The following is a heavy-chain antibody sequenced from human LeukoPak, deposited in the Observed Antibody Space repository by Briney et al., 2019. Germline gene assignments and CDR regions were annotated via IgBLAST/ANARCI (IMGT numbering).Heavy chain of an antibody. CDR1: GFTFSSYS. D-gene: IGHD3-22*01. CDR3: TTYDSSGFYSDC. Sequence: GGSLRLSCAASGFTFSSYSMNWVRQAPGKGLEWVGRIKSKSSGGAADYAAPVKGRFAISRDDSENTLYLQMNSLKTEDTAVYYCTTYDSSGFYSDCWGQGTLVTVSS. J-gene: IGHJ4*02. CDR2: IKSKSSGGAA. V-gene: IGHV3-15*01.